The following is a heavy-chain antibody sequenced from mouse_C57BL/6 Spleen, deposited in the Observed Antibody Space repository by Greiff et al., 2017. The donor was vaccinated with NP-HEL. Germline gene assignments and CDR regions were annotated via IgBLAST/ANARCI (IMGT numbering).Heavy chain of an antibody. V-gene: IGHV5-4*01. Sequence: EVKLVESGGGLVKPGGSLKLSCAASGFTFSSYAMSWVRQTPEKRLEWVATISDGGSYTYYPDNVKGRFTISRDNAKNNLYLQMSHLKSDDTAMYYCARDRDYYGSSYEFAYWGQGTLVTVSA. D-gene: IGHD1-1*01. J-gene: IGHJ3*01. CDR1: GFTFSSYA. CDR2: ISDGGSYT. CDR3: ARDRDYYGSSYEFAY.